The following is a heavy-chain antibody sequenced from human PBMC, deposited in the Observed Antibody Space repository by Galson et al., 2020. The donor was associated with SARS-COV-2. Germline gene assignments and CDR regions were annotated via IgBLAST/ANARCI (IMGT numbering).Heavy chain of an antibody. CDR3: AHRGYSYGYFDY. V-gene: IGHV2-5*02. D-gene: IGHD5-12*01. Sequence: SGPTLVKPTQTLTLTCTFSGFSLSTSGVSVGWIRQPPGKALEWRALIYWDDDNRYSPSLKSRLTTTKDTSKNQVVLTMTNMDPVDTATYYCAHRGYSYGYFDYWGQGILVTVSS. CDR2: IYWDDDN. CDR1: GFSLSTSGVS. J-gene: IGHJ4*02.